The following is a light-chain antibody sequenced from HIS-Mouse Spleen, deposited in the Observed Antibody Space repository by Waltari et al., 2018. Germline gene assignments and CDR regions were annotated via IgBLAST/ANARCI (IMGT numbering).Light chain of an antibody. V-gene: IGLV2-23*01. CDR3: CSYAGSSSWV. J-gene: IGLJ3*02. Sequence: QSALTQPASVSGSPGQSITISCTGTSSDVGSYTLVSWYQQHPGKAPKLMSYEGSKRPSGVSNRFSGSKSGNTASLTISGLQAEDEADYYCCSYAGSSSWVFGGGTKLTVL. CDR2: EGS. CDR1: SSDVGSYTL.